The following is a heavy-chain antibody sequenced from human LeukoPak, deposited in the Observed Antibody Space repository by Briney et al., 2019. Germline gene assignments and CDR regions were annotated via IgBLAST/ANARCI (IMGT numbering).Heavy chain of an antibody. D-gene: IGHD2-15*01. Sequence: SETLSLTCAVYGGSFSGYYWSWIRQPPGKGLEWIGEINHSGSTNYNPSLKSRVTISVDTSKNQFSLKPSSVTAADTAVYYCARGMLCSGGSCYRYYYYGMDVWGKGTTVTVSS. V-gene: IGHV4-34*01. CDR3: ARGMLCSGGSCYRYYYYGMDV. CDR1: GGSFSGYY. J-gene: IGHJ6*04. CDR2: INHSGST.